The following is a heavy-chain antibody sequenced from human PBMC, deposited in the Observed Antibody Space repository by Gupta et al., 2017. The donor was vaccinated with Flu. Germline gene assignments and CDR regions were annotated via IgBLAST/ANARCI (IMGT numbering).Heavy chain of an antibody. CDR3: ARDLGRRSSSWGGDY. Sequence: HWVRQAPGQGLEWVGMINPSNGSTSYAQRSQGRVTMTRDTSTSTVYMELSSLRSEDTAVYYCARDLGRRSSSWGGDYWGRGTLVTVSS. D-gene: IGHD6-13*01. CDR2: INPSNGST. V-gene: IGHV1-46*03. J-gene: IGHJ4*02.